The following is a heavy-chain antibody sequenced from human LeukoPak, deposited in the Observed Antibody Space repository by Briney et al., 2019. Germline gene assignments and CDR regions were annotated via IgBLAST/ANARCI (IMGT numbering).Heavy chain of an antibody. Sequence: PGGSLRLSCAASGSTFSNYGMHWVRQAPGKGLEWVAVILNDGTNKNYADSVKGRFTVSRDNSKNTLFLQMNSLRPEDTAVYYCANGRGPVAGTPEFDYWGQGTLVTVSS. CDR3: ANGRGPVAGTPEFDY. CDR1: GSTFSNYG. J-gene: IGHJ4*02. V-gene: IGHV3-30*02. D-gene: IGHD6-19*01. CDR2: ILNDGTNK.